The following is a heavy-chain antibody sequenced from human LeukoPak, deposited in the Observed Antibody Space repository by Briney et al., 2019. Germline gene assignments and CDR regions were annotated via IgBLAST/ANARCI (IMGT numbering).Heavy chain of an antibody. V-gene: IGHV1-8*01. CDR2: MNPNNGKT. Sequence: ASVKVSCKASGYTFTSYDINWVRQATGQGLEWMGWMNPNNGKTGYAQKFQGRVTMTRNSSISTVYMELNTLRSEGTAVYYCARGSWITGSTSYYYYMDVWGKGTTVTVSS. CDR1: GYTFTSYD. J-gene: IGHJ6*03. CDR3: ARGSWITGSTSYYYYMDV. D-gene: IGHD1-7*01.